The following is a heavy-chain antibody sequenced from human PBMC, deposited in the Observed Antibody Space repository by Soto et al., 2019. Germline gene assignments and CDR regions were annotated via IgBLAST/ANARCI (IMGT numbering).Heavy chain of an antibody. CDR2: TYYRSKWYN. J-gene: IGHJ6*02. V-gene: IGHV6-1*01. D-gene: IGHD6-13*01. Sequence: QSLSLNCAISGDSVPNNSAAWNWIRQSPSRGLEWLGRTYYRSKWYNDYAVSVKSRITINPDTSKNQFSLQLNSVTPEDTAVYYCARGVAAADHYYYYGMDVWGQGTTVTVSS. CDR1: GDSVPNNSAA. CDR3: ARGVAAADHYYYYGMDV.